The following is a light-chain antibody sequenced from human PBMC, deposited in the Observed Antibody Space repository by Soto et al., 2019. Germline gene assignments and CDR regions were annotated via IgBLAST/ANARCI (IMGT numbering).Light chain of an antibody. CDR1: QEISNY. J-gene: IGKJ1*01. CDR2: DAS. CDR3: QQYDHLPRT. V-gene: IGKV1-33*01. Sequence: DIQMIQSPSSLSASVGDRVTITCKASQEISNYLNRYQQKPGKAPKILIYDASNLERGVPSRFSGRGSGTDFTFTISSLQPEDFATYYCQQYDHLPRTFGRGTKVEIK.